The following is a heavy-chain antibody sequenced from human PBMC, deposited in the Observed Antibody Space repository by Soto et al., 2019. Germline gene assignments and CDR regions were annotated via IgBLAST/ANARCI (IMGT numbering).Heavy chain of an antibody. CDR1: GGSISSYY. CDR2: IYYSGST. Sequence: SETLSLTCTVSGGSISSYYWSWIRQPPGKGLEWIGYIYYSGSTNYNPSLKSRVTISVDTSKNQFSLKLSSVTAADTAVYYCARASTYYDFWSGYPTPYYYGMDVWGQGTTVTVSS. V-gene: IGHV4-59*01. CDR3: ARASTYYDFWSGYPTPYYYGMDV. J-gene: IGHJ6*02. D-gene: IGHD3-3*01.